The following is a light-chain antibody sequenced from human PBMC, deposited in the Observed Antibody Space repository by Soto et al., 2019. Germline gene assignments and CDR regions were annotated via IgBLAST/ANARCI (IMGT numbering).Light chain of an antibody. J-gene: IGKJ1*01. CDR1: QSVGSN. CDR2: GAS. CDR3: QQANSFTWT. V-gene: IGKV3D-15*01. Sequence: EIVMTQYPATLSVSPGERVTLSWRARQSVGSNLDWYQQKPGQAPRLLMYGASSRATGIPDRLSGSGYGTDLTITITSMKYEDFEIYYCQQANSFTWTFGQGTKVDI.